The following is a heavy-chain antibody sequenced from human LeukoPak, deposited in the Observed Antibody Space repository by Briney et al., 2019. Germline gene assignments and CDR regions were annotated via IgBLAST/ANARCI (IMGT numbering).Heavy chain of an antibody. J-gene: IGHJ5*02. D-gene: IGHD4-11*01. CDR2: IYYSGST. CDR1: GGSISSGDYY. CDR3: ARGETTESEIWFDP. Sequence: SETLSLTCTVSGGSISSGDYYWSWIRQPPGKGLEWIGYIYYSGSTYYNPSPKSRVTISVDTSKNQFSLKLSSVTAADTAVYYCARGETTESEIWFDPWGQGTLVTVSS. V-gene: IGHV4-30-4*01.